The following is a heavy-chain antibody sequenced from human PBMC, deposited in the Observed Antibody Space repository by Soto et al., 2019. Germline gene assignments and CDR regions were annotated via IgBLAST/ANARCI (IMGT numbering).Heavy chain of an antibody. J-gene: IGHJ4*02. CDR2: IYYSGST. V-gene: IGHV4-59*01. CDR1: CGSISSYY. CDR3: ARSRGYSYGPFDY. Sequence: PSETLSLTCTVSCGSISSYYWSWIRQPPGKGLEWIGYIYYSGSTNYNPSLKSRVTISVDTSKNQFSLKLSSVTAADTAVYYCARSRGYSYGPFDYWGQGTLVTVSS. D-gene: IGHD5-18*01.